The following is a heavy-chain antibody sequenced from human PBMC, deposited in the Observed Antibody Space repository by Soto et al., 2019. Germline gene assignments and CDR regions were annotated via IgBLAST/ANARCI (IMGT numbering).Heavy chain of an antibody. CDR1: GYTFTSYG. D-gene: IGHD3-3*01. CDR2: ISAYNGNT. V-gene: IGHV1-18*04. J-gene: IGHJ6*02. Sequence: ASVKVSCKASGYTFTSYGISWVRQAPGQGLEWMGWISAYNGNTNYAQKLQGRVTMTTDTSTSTAYMELRSLRSDDTAVYYCARAEILEWLLYRSNYYYGMDVWGQGTTVTVSS. CDR3: ARAEILEWLLYRSNYYYGMDV.